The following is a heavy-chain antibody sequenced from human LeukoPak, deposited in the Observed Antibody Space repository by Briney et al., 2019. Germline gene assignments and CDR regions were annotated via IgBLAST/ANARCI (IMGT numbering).Heavy chain of an antibody. V-gene: IGHV4-30-2*01. J-gene: IGHJ6*03. D-gene: IGHD3-3*01. Sequence: TSETLSLTCTVSGGSISSGGYYWSWIRQPPGKGLEWIGYIYHSGSTYYNPSLKSRVTISVDRSKNQFSLKLSSVTAADTAVYYCARDKEYYDFWSGSRRDGSYMDVWGKGTTVTVSS. CDR3: ARDKEYYDFWSGSRRDGSYMDV. CDR2: IYHSGST. CDR1: GGSISSGGYY.